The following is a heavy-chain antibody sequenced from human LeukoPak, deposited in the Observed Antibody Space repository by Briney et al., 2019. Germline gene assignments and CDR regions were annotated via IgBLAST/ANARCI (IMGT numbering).Heavy chain of an antibody. D-gene: IGHD3-22*01. J-gene: IGHJ4*02. Sequence: ASVKVSCKASGGTFGSYAISWVRQAPGQGLEWMGRIIPIFGTANYAQKFQGRVTITTDESTSTAYMELSSLRSEDTAVYYCARTLYDSSGYYYGYEGFWGQGTLVTVSS. CDR1: GGTFGSYA. V-gene: IGHV1-69*05. CDR3: ARTLYDSSGYYYGYEGF. CDR2: IIPIFGTA.